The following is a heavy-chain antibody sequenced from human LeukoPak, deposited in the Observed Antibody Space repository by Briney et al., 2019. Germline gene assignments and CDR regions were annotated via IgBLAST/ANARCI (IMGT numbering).Heavy chain of an antibody. Sequence: GGSLRLSCAASGFTFSSYSMNWVRQAPGKGPEWVSSISSSSSYIYYADSVKGRFTVSRDNSKNTLFMQINSLRAEDTAVYYCASNSGSYGGYWGQGTLVTVSS. D-gene: IGHD1-26*01. CDR3: ASNSGSYGGY. CDR2: ISSSSSYI. J-gene: IGHJ4*02. V-gene: IGHV3-21*04. CDR1: GFTFSSYS.